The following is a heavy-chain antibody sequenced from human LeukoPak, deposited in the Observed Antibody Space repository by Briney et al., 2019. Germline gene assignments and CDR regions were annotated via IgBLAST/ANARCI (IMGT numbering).Heavy chain of an antibody. CDR3: ARYYDSSGYTQGAFDI. J-gene: IGHJ3*02. D-gene: IGHD3-22*01. CDR2: FCRGIST. CDR1: GFTVSSNY. V-gene: IGHV3-66*02. Sequence: PGGSLRLSCAASGFTVSSNYMSWVRQAPGKGLEWVSSFCRGISTYYADSVKGRFTTSRDHSKNTVYLQMDSLRPEDTAVYYCARYYDSSGYTQGAFDIWGQGTMVTVS.